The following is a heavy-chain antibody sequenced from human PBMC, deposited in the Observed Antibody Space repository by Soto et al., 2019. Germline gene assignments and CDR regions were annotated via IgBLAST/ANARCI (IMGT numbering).Heavy chain of an antibody. CDR1: GFTFSSYA. Sequence: GGSLRLSCAASGFTFSSYAMSWVRQAPGKGLEWVSAISGSGGSTYYADSVKGRFTISRDNSKNTLYLQMNSLRAEDTGVYYCATERAIFGVVIDYWGQGTLVTVSS. D-gene: IGHD3-3*01. CDR2: ISGSGGST. V-gene: IGHV3-23*01. J-gene: IGHJ4*02. CDR3: ATERAIFGVVIDY.